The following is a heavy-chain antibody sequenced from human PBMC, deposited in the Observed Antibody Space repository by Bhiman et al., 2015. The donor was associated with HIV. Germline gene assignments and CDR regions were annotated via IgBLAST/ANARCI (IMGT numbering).Heavy chain of an antibody. CDR2: TSYDGSNK. D-gene: IGHD2-8*02. J-gene: IGHJ3*02. Sequence: VQLVESGGGLVQPGGSLRLSCAASGFAFSNFGMHWVRQAPGKGLEWVAVTSYDGSNKYYADSVKGRFTISRDNSKNTLYLQMNSLRAEDTAVYYCAKSGLFVLVVYAPDVFDIWGQGTMVTVSS. CDR3: AKSGLFVLVVYAPDVFDI. CDR1: GFAFSNFG. V-gene: IGHV3-30*18.